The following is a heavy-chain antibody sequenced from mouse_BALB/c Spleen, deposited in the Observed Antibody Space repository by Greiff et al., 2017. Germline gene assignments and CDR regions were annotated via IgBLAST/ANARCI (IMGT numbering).Heavy chain of an antibody. Sequence: VQLQQSGAELMKPGASVKISCKATGYTFSSYWIEWVKQRPGHGLEWIGEILPGSGSTNYNEKFKGKATFTADTSSNTAYMQLSSLTSEDSAVYYCARSTMITKVFAYWGQGTLVTVSA. CDR3: ARSTMITKVFAY. CDR1: GYTFSSYW. D-gene: IGHD2-4*01. V-gene: IGHV1-9*01. CDR2: ILPGSGST. J-gene: IGHJ3*01.